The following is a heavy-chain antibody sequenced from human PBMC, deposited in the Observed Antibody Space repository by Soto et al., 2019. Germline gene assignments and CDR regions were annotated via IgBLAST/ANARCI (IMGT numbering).Heavy chain of an antibody. Sequence: HPGGSLRLSCAASGFTFSSYWMGWVRQAPGKGLEWVANIKQDGSEKYYVDSVKGRFTISRDNAKNSLYLQMNSLRAEDTAVYYCARDSGSYHKPIPYYYYYGMDVWGQGTTVTVSS. CDR2: IKQDGSEK. CDR3: ARDSGSYHKPIPYYYYYGMDV. J-gene: IGHJ6*02. CDR1: GFTFSSYW. V-gene: IGHV3-7*01. D-gene: IGHD1-26*01.